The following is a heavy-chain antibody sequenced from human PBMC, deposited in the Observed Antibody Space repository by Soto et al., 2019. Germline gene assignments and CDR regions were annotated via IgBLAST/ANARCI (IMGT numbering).Heavy chain of an antibody. Sequence: ASVKVSCKASGYTFTSYAMHWVRQAPGQRLEWMGWINAGNGNTKYSQRFQGRVTITRDTSASTAYMELSSLRSDDTAVYYCARDPSNTSGNKLSLDYWGQGTPVTVAS. CDR1: GYTFTSYA. V-gene: IGHV1-3*01. CDR2: INAGNGNT. J-gene: IGHJ4*02. D-gene: IGHD2-2*01. CDR3: ARDPSNTSGNKLSLDY.